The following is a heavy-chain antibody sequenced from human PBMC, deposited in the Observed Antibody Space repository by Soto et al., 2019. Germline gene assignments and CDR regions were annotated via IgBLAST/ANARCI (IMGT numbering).Heavy chain of an antibody. Sequence: QVQLVQSGAEVQKPGSSVKVSCKASGGTFSSYAISWVRQAPGQGLEWMGGIIPIFGTANYAQKFQGRVTITADESTSTAYMELSSLRSEDTAVYYCARYCSSTSCYPYQVEKYGMDVWGQGTTVTVSS. CDR3: ARYCSSTSCYPYQVEKYGMDV. J-gene: IGHJ6*02. D-gene: IGHD2-2*01. V-gene: IGHV1-69*01. CDR1: GGTFSSYA. CDR2: IIPIFGTA.